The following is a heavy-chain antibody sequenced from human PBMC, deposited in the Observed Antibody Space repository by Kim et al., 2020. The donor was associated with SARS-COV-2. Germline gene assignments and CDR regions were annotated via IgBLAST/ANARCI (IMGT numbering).Heavy chain of an antibody. CDR1: GGSFSGYY. D-gene: IGHD6-13*01. J-gene: IGHJ4*02. CDR2: INHSGST. Sequence: SETLSLTCAVYGGSFSGYYWSWIRQPPGKGLEWIGEINHSGSTNYNPSLKSRVTISVDTSKNQFSLKLSSVTAADTAVYYCAREQAAGTGDYWGQGTLVTVSS. V-gene: IGHV4-34*01. CDR3: AREQAAGTGDY.